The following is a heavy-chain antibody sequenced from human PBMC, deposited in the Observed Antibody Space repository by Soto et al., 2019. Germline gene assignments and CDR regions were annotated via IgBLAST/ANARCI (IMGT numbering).Heavy chain of an antibody. D-gene: IGHD2-8*01. V-gene: IGHV3-74*01. CDR1: GFTFSSYP. J-gene: IGHJ4*02. CDR2: ITEDGSGT. Sequence: EVQLAESGGAIVQPGGSLRLSCATSGFTFSSYPIHWVRQAPGKGPVWVSRITEDGSGTTYADSVKGRFTVTRDNAKNTMYLQMSGLGAEDTAVYHCVRGTNGWRGMDYWGQGTLVTVSS. CDR3: VRGTNGWRGMDY.